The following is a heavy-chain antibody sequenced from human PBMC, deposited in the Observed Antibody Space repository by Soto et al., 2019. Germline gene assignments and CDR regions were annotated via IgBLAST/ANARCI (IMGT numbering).Heavy chain of an antibody. V-gene: IGHV1-69*01. J-gene: IGHJ6*02. CDR1: GGTFSSYA. Sequence: QVQLVQSGAEVKKPGSSVKVSCKASGGTFSSYAISWVRQAPGQGLEWMGGIMPIFVTASYARKFQGRVTITADESTSTVYMELSSVRSEDTAVYYCARSRPASTHYGMGVWGQGTTVTGSS. CDR2: IMPIFVTA. CDR3: ARSRPASTHYGMGV. D-gene: IGHD2-2*01.